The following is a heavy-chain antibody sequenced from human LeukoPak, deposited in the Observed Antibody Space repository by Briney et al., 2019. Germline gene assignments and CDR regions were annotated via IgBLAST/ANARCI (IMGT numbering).Heavy chain of an antibody. J-gene: IGHJ3*02. CDR1: GFTFSSYA. CDR3: AKDPRITIFGVVITHHDAFDI. Sequence: PGGSLRLSCAASGFTFSSYAMSWVRQAPGKGLEWASAISGSGGSTYYADSVKGRFTISRDNSKNTLYLQMNSLRAEDTAVYYCAKDPRITIFGVVITHHDAFDIWGQGTMVTVSS. CDR2: ISGSGGST. D-gene: IGHD3-3*01. V-gene: IGHV3-23*01.